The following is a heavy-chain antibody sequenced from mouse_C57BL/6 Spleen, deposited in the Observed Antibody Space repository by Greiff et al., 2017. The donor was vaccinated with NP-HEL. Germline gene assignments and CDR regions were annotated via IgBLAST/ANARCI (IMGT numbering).Heavy chain of an antibody. Sequence: VHVKQSGPELVKPGASVKIPCKASGYTFTDYNMDWVKQSHGKSLEWIGDINPNNGGTIYNQKFKGKATLTVDKSSSTAYMELRSLTSEDTAVYYCARSDYAMDYWGQGTSVTVSS. V-gene: IGHV1-18*01. CDR2: INPNNGGT. CDR1: GYTFTDYN. J-gene: IGHJ4*01. CDR3: ARSDYAMDY.